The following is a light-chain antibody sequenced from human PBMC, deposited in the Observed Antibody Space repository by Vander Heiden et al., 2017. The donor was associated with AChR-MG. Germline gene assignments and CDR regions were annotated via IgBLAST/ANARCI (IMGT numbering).Light chain of an antibody. CDR1: SSDVDPDYNY. CDR2: DVT. CDR3: QSYAASYTFEV. Sequence: QSALTQPRSVSGSPGQSVPISCTGTSSDVDPDYNYVSWYQQHPGKAPKLIIYDVTKRPSGVPDRFSASQSGNTASLTISGLQAEDEADYYCQSYAASYTFEVFGGGTKLTVL. J-gene: IGLJ2*01. V-gene: IGLV2-11*01.